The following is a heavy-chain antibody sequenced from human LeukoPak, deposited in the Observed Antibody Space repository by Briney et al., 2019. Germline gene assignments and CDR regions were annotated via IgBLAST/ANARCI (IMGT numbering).Heavy chain of an antibody. CDR1: GYTFSSYG. D-gene: IGHD5-24*01. V-gene: IGHV1-18*01. CDR2: ISTYHGNT. J-gene: IGHJ3*01. Sequence: GASVKVSCKASGYTFSSYGLSCVRQAPGQGLEWMGWISTYHGNTDYAQKLQGRVTMTTDTTTSTAYLDLRSLRSDDTAVYYCARQDGYNSRAFDLWGQGTMVTVSS. CDR3: ARQDGYNSRAFDL.